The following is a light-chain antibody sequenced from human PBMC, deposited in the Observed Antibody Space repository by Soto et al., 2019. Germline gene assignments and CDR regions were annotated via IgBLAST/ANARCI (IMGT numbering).Light chain of an antibody. J-gene: IGKJ1*01. CDR2: GAS. V-gene: IGKV3-20*01. CDR1: QSVSSN. Sequence: EIVLTQSPATLSLSPGERATLSCRASQSVSSNLAWYQQKPGQAPRLLIYGASTRATGIPDRFSGSGSGIDFTLTISRLDPEDFAVYYCQQYGSSASFGQGTKVDI. CDR3: QQYGSSAS.